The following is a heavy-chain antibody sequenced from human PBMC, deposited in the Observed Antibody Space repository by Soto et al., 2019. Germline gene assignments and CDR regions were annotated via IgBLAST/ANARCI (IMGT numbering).Heavy chain of an antibody. CDR3: ARDYYGSGSPLTNYYYYGMDV. Sequence: GGSLRLSCAASGFTFSSYGMHWVRQAPGKGLEWVAVIWYDGSNKYYADSVKGRFTISRDNSKNTLYLQMNSLGAEDTAVYYCARDYYGSGSPLTNYYYYGMDVWGQGTTVTVSS. CDR2: IWYDGSNK. D-gene: IGHD3-10*01. V-gene: IGHV3-33*01. CDR1: GFTFSSYG. J-gene: IGHJ6*02.